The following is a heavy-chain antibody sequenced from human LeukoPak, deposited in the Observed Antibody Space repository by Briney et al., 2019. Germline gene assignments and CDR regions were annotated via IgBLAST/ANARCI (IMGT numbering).Heavy chain of an antibody. CDR3: AKDGDYYGSGSHFDY. V-gene: IGHV3-30*02. J-gene: IGHJ4*02. CDR1: GFTFSSYG. D-gene: IGHD3-10*01. CDR2: IRYDGSNK. Sequence: QTGGSLRLSCAASGFTFSSYGMHWVRQAPGKGLEWVAFIRYDGSNKYYADSVKGRFTISRDNSKNTLYLQMNSLRAEDTAVYYCAKDGDYYGSGSHFDYWGQGTLVTVSS.